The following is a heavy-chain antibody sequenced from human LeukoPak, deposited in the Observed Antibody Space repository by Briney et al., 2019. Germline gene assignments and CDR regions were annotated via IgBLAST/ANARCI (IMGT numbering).Heavy chain of an antibody. Sequence: ASVKVSCKASGYTFTSYGISWVRQAPGQGLEWMGWISAYNGNTDYAQKLQGRVTMTTDTSTSTAYMELRSLRSDDMAVHYCARGAVENYGSGSSWFDPWGQGTLVTVSS. V-gene: IGHV1-18*03. CDR3: ARGAVENYGSGSSWFDP. CDR2: ISAYNGNT. D-gene: IGHD3-10*01. CDR1: GYTFTSYG. J-gene: IGHJ5*02.